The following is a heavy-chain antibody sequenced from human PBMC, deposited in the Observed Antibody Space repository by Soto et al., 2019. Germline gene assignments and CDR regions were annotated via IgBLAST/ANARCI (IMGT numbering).Heavy chain of an antibody. V-gene: IGHV1-8*01. Sequence: GASVKVSCKASGYTFTSYDINWVRQATGQGLEWMGWMNPNSGNTGYAQKFQGRVTMTRNTSISTAYMELSSLRSEDTAVYYCARCGWYSGYDWGSGLYYYMDVWGKGTTVTVSS. J-gene: IGHJ6*03. CDR1: GYTFTSYD. CDR3: ARCGWYSGYDWGSGLYYYMDV. CDR2: MNPNSGNT. D-gene: IGHD5-12*01.